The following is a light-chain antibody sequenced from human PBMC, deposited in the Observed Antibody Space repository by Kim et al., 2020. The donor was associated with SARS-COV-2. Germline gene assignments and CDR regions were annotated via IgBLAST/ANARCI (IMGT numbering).Light chain of an antibody. Sequence: EIVLTQSPGTLSLSPGERVTLSCRASQSVSSSYLAWYQQKPGQAPRLLIYGASSRATGIPDRVSGSGSGTDFTLTISRLEPEDFAVYYCQQYGSSRRTFGQGTKVDIK. J-gene: IGKJ1*01. CDR1: QSVSSSY. V-gene: IGKV3-20*01. CDR2: GAS. CDR3: QQYGSSRRT.